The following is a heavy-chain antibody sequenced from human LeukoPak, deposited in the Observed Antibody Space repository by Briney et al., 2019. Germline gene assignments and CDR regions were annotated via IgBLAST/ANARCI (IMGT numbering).Heavy chain of an antibody. J-gene: IGHJ4*02. CDR1: GVTFSSYA. CDR2: ISASGGST. V-gene: IGHV3-23*01. D-gene: IGHD1-26*01. Sequence: GGSLRLSCAASGVTFSSYAMSWVRQAPGKGLEWVSSISASGGSTYYADSVKGRFTISRDNSKNTLYLQLNSLRAEDTAVYYGANLGGSSGFKWGQGTLVTVSS. CDR3: ANLGGSSGFK.